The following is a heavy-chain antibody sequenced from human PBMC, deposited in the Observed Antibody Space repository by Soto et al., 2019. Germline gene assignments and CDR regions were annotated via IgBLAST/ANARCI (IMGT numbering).Heavy chain of an antibody. Sequence: SETLSLTCTVSGGSVSSGSYYWSWIRQPPGKGLEWIGYIYYGGSTNYNPSLKSRVTISVDTSKNQFSLKLSSVTAADTAVYYCAREVVVVAAYFDYWGQGTLVTVS. CDR2: IYYGGST. CDR3: AREVVVVAAYFDY. D-gene: IGHD2-15*01. V-gene: IGHV4-61*01. CDR1: GGSVSSGSYY. J-gene: IGHJ4*02.